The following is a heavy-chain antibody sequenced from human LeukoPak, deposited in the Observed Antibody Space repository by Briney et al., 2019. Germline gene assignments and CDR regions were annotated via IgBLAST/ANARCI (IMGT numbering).Heavy chain of an antibody. V-gene: IGHV4-4*02. J-gene: IGHJ6*02. CDR1: GGSISSSNW. Sequence: SETLSLTCAVSGGSISSSNWWSWVRQPPGKGLEWIGEIYHSGSTNYNPSLKSRVTISVDKSKNQFSLKLSSVTAADTAVYYCARLHTIEYCSGGSCPAPYYYYYGMDVWGQGTTVTVSS. D-gene: IGHD2-15*01. CDR3: ARLHTIEYCSGGSCPAPYYYYYGMDV. CDR2: IYHSGST.